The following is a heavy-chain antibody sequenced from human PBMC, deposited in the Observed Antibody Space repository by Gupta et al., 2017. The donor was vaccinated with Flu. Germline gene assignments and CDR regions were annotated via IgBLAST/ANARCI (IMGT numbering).Heavy chain of an antibody. V-gene: IGHV1-69*01. CDR2: IPIFGTA. Sequence: MGGIPIFGTANYAQKFQGRVTITADESTSTAYMELSSLRSEDTAVYYCAVWAPPGIAAAGIVYWGQGTLVTVSS. CDR3: AVWAPPGIAAAGIVY. J-gene: IGHJ4*02. D-gene: IGHD6-13*01.